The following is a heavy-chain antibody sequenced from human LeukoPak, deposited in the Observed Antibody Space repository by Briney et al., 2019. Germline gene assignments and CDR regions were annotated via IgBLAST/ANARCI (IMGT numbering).Heavy chain of an antibody. CDR1: GFPFSSYE. V-gene: IGHV3-48*03. J-gene: IGHJ4*02. D-gene: IGHD6-19*01. CDR2: ISSSGSTI. CDR3: VRDGEAVAADY. Sequence: GGSLRLSCAASGFPFSSYEMNWVRQAPGKGLEWVSYISSSGSTIYYADSVKGRFTISRDNAKNSLSLQMNSLRAEDTAVYYCVRDGEAVAADYWGQGTLVTVSS.